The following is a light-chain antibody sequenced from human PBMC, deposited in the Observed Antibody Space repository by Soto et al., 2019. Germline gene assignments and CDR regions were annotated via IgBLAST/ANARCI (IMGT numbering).Light chain of an antibody. CDR2: GAS. CDR3: QQYGSSPWT. J-gene: IGKJ1*01. CDR1: QSVSSSY. Sequence: EIVLTQSPGTLSLSPGERATLSCRASQSVSSSYLAWYQQKPGQAPRPLIYGASSRAIGIPDRFSGSGSGTDFPLTISRLEPEDFAVYYCQQYGSSPWTFGQGTKGEIK. V-gene: IGKV3-20*01.